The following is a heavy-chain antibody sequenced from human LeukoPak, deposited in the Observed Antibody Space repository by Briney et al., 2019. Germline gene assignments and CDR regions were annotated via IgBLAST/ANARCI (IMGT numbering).Heavy chain of an antibody. CDR1: EFTFSDYY. D-gene: IGHD6-19*01. V-gene: IGHV3-11*01. Sequence: GGSLRLSCAASEFTFSDYYMSWIRQAPGKGLEWVSYISSSGSTIYYADSVKGRFTISRDNAKNSLCLQMNSLRAEDTAVYYCARDRRAVAGNYYYYGMDVWGQGTTVTVSS. CDR3: ARDRRAVAGNYYYYGMDV. J-gene: IGHJ6*02. CDR2: ISSSGSTI.